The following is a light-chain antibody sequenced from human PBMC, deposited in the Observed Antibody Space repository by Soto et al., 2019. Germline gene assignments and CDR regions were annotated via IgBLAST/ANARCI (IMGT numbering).Light chain of an antibody. CDR1: SRDVGGYNY. CDR3: SSFAGSFYWV. Sequence: QSALTQPPSASGSPGQSVTISCTGTSRDVGGYNYVSWYQQHPGKAPKLMIYEVSKRPSGVPDRFSGSKSGNTASLTVSGLQAEDEADYYCSSFAGSFYWVFGGGTKLTVL. J-gene: IGLJ2*01. CDR2: EVS. V-gene: IGLV2-8*01.